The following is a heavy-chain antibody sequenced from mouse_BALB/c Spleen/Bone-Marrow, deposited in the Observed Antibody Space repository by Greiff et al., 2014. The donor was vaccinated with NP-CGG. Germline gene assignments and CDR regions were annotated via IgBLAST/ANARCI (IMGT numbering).Heavy chain of an antibody. J-gene: IGHJ4*01. CDR1: GSSLTNYG. D-gene: IGHD1-2*01. CDR2: IWADGST. V-gene: IGHV2-9*02. Sequence: ARSKSLSITCTVSGSSLTNYGVHWVRQPPGKGLEWLGVIWADGSTNYNSALMSRLSISKDNSKSQVFFKMNSLQTDDTAVYYCARIITAQGAMDFWGKGTSVTVAS. CDR3: ARIITAQGAMDF.